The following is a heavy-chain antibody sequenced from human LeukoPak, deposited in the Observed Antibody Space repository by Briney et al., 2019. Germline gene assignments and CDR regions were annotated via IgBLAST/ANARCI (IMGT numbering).Heavy chain of an antibody. D-gene: IGHD4/OR15-4a*01. CDR2: INSDGSAT. CDR3: ERDYGA. CDR1: RFTFSRYW. J-gene: IGHJ5*02. V-gene: IGHV3-74*03. Sequence: PGGSLRLSCAASRFTFSRYWMHWVRQAPGKGLMWVSRINSDGSATTYADFVKGRFTISRDNAKNRVYLQMNSLRVDDTAIYYCERDYGAWGQGTLVTVST.